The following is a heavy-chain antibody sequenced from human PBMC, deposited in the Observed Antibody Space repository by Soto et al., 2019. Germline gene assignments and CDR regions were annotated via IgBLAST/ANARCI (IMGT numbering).Heavy chain of an antibody. V-gene: IGHV3-74*01. CDR2: INSDGSST. CDR3: ARGGSLNWYFDL. D-gene: IGHD1-26*01. CDR1: GFTFSSYW. Sequence: GESLKSSCAASGFTFSSYWMHWVRQAPGKGLVWVSRINSDGSSTSYADSVKGRFTISRDNAKNTLYLQMNSLRAEDTAVYYCARGGSLNWYFDLWGRGTLVTVSS. J-gene: IGHJ2*01.